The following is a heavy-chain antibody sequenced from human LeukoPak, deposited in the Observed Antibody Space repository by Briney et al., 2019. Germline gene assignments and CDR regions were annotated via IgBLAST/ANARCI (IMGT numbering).Heavy chain of an antibody. Sequence: GGSLRLSCAASGFTFSNYAMSWVRQAPGKGLEWVSVIYSGGSTYYADSVKGRFTISRDNSKNTLYLQMNSLRAEDTAVYYCARREGAGYFQHWGQGTLVTVSS. CDR1: GFTFSNYA. CDR3: ARREGAGYFQH. V-gene: IGHV3-66*01. J-gene: IGHJ1*01. D-gene: IGHD1-26*01. CDR2: IYSGGST.